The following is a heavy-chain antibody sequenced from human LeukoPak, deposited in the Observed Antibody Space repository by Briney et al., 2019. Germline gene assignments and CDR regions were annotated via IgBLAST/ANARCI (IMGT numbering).Heavy chain of an antibody. CDR3: ARHVGGHSSIDY. CDR2: IIYSGST. V-gene: IGHV4-59*08. CDR1: GGSISNYY. Sequence: SETLSLTCTVSGGSISNYYWSWIRQPPGKGLEWIGYIIYSGSTNYNPSLKSRVTMSVDTSKNQFSLRLSSVTAADTAVYYCARHVGGHSSIDYWGQGTLVTVSS. D-gene: IGHD2-15*01. J-gene: IGHJ4*02.